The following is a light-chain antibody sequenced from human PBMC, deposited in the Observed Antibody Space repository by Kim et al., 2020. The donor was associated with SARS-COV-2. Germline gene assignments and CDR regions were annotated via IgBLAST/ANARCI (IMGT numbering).Light chain of an antibody. J-gene: IGKJ2*02. Sequence: SAFVGDRVTSTCRASQSITNSLAWYQQKPGKAPTLLISKASSLETGVPSTFSGSGSGTEFALSISSLQPDDFATYYCQQYFGFPWTFGQGTKLEI. V-gene: IGKV1-5*03. CDR1: QSITNS. CDR3: QQYFGFPWT. CDR2: KAS.